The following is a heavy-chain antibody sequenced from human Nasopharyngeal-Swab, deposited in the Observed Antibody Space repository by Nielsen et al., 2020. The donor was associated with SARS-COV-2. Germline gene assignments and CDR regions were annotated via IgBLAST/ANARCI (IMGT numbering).Heavy chain of an antibody. J-gene: IGHJ3*02. Sequence: GGSLRLSCAASGFTFDDYAMHWVRQGPGKGLEWVSGISWNSGSIGYADSVKGRFTISRDNAKNSLNLQMNSLRVEDTALYYCAKEIEMARRVYAFGIWGQGTMVTVSS. D-gene: IGHD5-24*01. V-gene: IGHV3-9*01. CDR2: ISWNSGSI. CDR1: GFTFDDYA. CDR3: AKEIEMARRVYAFGI.